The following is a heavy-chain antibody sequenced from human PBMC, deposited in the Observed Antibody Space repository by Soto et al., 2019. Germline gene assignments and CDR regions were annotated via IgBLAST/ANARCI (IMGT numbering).Heavy chain of an antibody. CDR3: AKQSYYDGSGFY. CDR1: GYTFTSYG. D-gene: IGHD3-22*01. V-gene: IGHV3-23*01. J-gene: IGHJ4*02. Sequence: SCKASGYTFTSYGISWVRQAPGKGLEWVSDITRASTTYYADSVKGRFTISRDNSKNTLYLQMNSLRAEDTALYYCAKQSYYDGSGFYWGQGVLVTVSS. CDR2: ITRASTT.